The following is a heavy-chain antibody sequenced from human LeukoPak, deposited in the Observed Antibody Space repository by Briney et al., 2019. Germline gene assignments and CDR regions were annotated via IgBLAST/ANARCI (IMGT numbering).Heavy chain of an antibody. CDR1: GYTFSSYS. Sequence: GGSLRLSCAASGYTFSSYSINWVRQAPGKGLEWVSSISVRSNYIYYADSVRGRFRISRDDARDSLYPQMNSLRAEDTAVYYCVRLRRNSDTSGFYYYYDFWGQGTLVTVS. CDR3: VRLRRNSDTSGFYYYYDF. V-gene: IGHV3-21*01. D-gene: IGHD3-22*01. J-gene: IGHJ4*02. CDR2: ISVRSNYI.